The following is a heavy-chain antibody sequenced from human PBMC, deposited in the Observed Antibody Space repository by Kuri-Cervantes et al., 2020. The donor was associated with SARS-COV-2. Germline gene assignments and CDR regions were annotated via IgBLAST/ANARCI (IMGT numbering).Heavy chain of an antibody. CDR3: ATSLKSLAYCSGGSCYHIDY. V-gene: IGHV1-2*02. Sequence: SVKVSCKASGYTFTAYYMHWVRQAPGQGLEWMGWINPNSGGANYAQRFQGRVTMTRDTSISTVYMDLSRLRSDDTALYYCATSLKSLAYCSGGSCYHIDYWGQGTLVTVSS. CDR1: GYTFTAYY. D-gene: IGHD2-15*01. CDR2: INPNSGGA. J-gene: IGHJ4*02.